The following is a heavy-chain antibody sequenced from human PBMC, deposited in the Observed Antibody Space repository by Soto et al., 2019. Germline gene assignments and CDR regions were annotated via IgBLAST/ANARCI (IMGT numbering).Heavy chain of an antibody. CDR3: ASSSDSGSYSGAFDI. J-gene: IGHJ3*02. Sequence: SVKVSCKASGGTFSSYAISWVRQAPGQGLEWMGGIIPIFGTANYAQKFQGRVTITADESTSTAYMELGSLRSEDTAVYYCASSSDSGSYSGAFDIWGQGTMVTVSS. V-gene: IGHV1-69*13. CDR1: GGTFSSYA. D-gene: IGHD1-26*01. CDR2: IIPIFGTA.